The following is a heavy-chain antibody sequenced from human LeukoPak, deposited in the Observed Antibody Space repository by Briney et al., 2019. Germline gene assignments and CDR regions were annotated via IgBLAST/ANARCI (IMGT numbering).Heavy chain of an antibody. V-gene: IGHV1-18*01. D-gene: IGHD2-15*01. J-gene: IGHJ3*02. CDR3: AREAAGPNAFDI. CDR1: GYTFTSYG. Sequence: GASVKVSCKASGYTFTSYGISWVRQAPGQGLEWMGWINTYYGNTNYAQNLQDRVTMTTDTSTSTAYMELLSLKSDDTAIYYCAREAAGPNAFDIWGQGTMVTVSS. CDR2: INTYYGNT.